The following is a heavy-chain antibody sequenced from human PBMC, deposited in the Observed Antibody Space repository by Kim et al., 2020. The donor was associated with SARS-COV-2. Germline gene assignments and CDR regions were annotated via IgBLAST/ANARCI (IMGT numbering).Heavy chain of an antibody. D-gene: IGHD2-2*01. J-gene: IGHJ4*02. CDR3: ATRGEYCTSPSCPLSV. V-gene: IGHV3-23*01. CDR1: GVIIYSYD. CDR2: ISVSGGDT. Sequence: GGSLRLSCAASGVIIYSYDMTWVRQAPGEGLEWVSAISVSGGDTYYADSVKGRFIISRDISKNTVYLQMNSLRAEDTAIYYCATRGEYCTSPSCPLSVWGQGTRVTVSS.